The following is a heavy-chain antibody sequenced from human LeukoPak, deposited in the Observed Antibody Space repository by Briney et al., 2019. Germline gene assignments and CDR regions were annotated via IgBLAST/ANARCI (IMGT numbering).Heavy chain of an antibody. V-gene: IGHV3-21*01. Sequence: GGSLRLSCAASGFTFSSYSMNWVRQAPGKGLEWVSSISSSSSYIYYADSVKGRFTISRDNAKNSLYLQMNSLRAEDTAVYYCAILYSSPTEYWYFDLWGRGTLVTVSS. CDR1: GFTFSSYS. CDR2: ISSSSSYI. D-gene: IGHD6-13*01. CDR3: AILYSSPTEYWYFDL. J-gene: IGHJ2*01.